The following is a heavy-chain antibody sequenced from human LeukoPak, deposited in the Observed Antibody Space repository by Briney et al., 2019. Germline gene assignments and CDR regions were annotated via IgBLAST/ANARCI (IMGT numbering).Heavy chain of an antibody. CDR3: ASKQVTYYDFWSGTSSVGAFDI. CDR1: GGSFSGYY. V-gene: IGHV4-34*01. CDR2: INRSGST. D-gene: IGHD3-3*01. J-gene: IGHJ3*02. Sequence: SETLSLTCAVYGGSFSGYYWSWIRQPPGKGLEWIGEINRSGSTNYNPSLKSRVTISVDTSKNQFSLKLSSVTAADTAVYYCASKQVTYYDFWSGTSSVGAFDIWGQGTMVTVSS.